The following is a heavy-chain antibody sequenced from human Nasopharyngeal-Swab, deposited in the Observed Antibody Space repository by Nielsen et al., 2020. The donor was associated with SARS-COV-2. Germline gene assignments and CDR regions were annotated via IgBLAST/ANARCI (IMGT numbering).Heavy chain of an antibody. V-gene: IGHV5-51*01. CDR1: GSSFTSYW. Sequence: GESLNISCQGSGSSFTSYWIGWVRQMPGKGLEWMGIIYHGDSDTRYSPSFQGQVTISADKSISTAYQQWSSLKASDTAMYYCARRPYDFWSGYYHRGAFDIWGQGTMVTVSS. D-gene: IGHD3-3*01. J-gene: IGHJ3*02. CDR2: IYHGDSDT. CDR3: ARRPYDFWSGYYHRGAFDI.